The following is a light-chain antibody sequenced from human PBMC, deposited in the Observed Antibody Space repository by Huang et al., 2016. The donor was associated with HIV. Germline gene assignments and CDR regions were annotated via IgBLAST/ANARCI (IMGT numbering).Light chain of an antibody. V-gene: IGKV1-39*01. J-gene: IGKJ3*01. Sequence: DIQMTQSPSSLSASVGDRVTITCRASQTISRNLNWYQQNSGKAPKLLIYGASSLEIGVPSRFSGGGSGTDFNLTISSRQPEDFATYYCQQSYSPPFCSFGPGTKVDMK. CDR1: QTISRN. CDR2: GAS. CDR3: QQSYSPPFCS.